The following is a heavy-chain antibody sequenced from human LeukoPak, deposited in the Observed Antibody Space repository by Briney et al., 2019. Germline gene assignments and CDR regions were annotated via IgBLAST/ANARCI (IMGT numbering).Heavy chain of an antibody. Sequence: GGSLRLSCVASGFTFNTFGMTWVRQAPGKGLEWVSGISDSGGSTYYAAPVKGRFTISRDNSKTTVYLQMNSLRAEDTAVYYCAKYSGSSGLFDYWGQGTLVTVSS. CDR3: AKYSGSSGLFDY. CDR2: ISDSGGST. D-gene: IGHD3-22*01. J-gene: IGHJ4*02. CDR1: GFTFNTFG. V-gene: IGHV3-23*01.